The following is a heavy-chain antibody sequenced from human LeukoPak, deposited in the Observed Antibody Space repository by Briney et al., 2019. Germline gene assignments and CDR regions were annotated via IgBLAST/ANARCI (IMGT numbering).Heavy chain of an antibody. CDR1: GGSFSGYY. Sequence: PSETLSLTCAVYGGSFSGYYWSWIRQPPGKGLEWIGEINHSGSANYNPSLKSRVTISVDTSKNQFSLKLSSVTAADTAVYYCARGFSRYSSSWYQDYWGQGTLVTVSS. CDR3: ARGFSRYSSSWYQDY. D-gene: IGHD6-13*01. J-gene: IGHJ4*02. CDR2: INHSGSA. V-gene: IGHV4-34*01.